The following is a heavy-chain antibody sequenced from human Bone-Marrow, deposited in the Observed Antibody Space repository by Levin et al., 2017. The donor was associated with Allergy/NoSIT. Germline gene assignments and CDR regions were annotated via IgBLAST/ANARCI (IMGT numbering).Heavy chain of an antibody. CDR2: IKQDETEK. V-gene: IGHV3-7*01. D-gene: IGHD2/OR15-2a*01. Sequence: GGSLRLSCAASGFTFSNYWMTWVRQAPGKGLEWVANIKQDETEKYYLGSVRGRFTISRDNTKNSLYLQMNSLRAEDTAVYFCARHFYEDYWGQGTLVTVSS. CDR3: ARHFYEDY. J-gene: IGHJ4*02. CDR1: GFTFSNYW.